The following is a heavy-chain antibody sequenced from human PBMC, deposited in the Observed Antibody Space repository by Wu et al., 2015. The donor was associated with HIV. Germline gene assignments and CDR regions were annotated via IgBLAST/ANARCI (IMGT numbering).Heavy chain of an antibody. J-gene: IGHJ4*02. Sequence: QVQLVQSGAEVKKPGSSVKVSCKATGGIFSSHGISWVRQASGQGLEWMGRIIPMFGTTNYAQKFQGRVAITADESTSTAYMELSSLRSEDTAVYYCAGGLGYCSGGSCYWGQGTLVTVSS. CDR3: AGGLGYCSGGSCY. D-gene: IGHD2-15*01. CDR1: GGIFSSHG. V-gene: IGHV1-69*13. CDR2: IIPMFGTT.